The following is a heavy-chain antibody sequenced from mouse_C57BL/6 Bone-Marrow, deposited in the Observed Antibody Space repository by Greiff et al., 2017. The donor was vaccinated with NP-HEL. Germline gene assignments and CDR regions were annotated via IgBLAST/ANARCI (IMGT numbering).Heavy chain of an antibody. V-gene: IGHV14-4*01. CDR1: GFNIKDDY. CDR2: IDPENGDT. Sequence: EVQLQQSGAELVRPGASVKLSCTASGFNIKDDYMHWVKQRPEQGLEWIGWIDPENGDTEYASKFQGKATITADTSSNTAYLQLSSLTFEDTAVYYCTTFMATVAYWGQGTLVTVSA. J-gene: IGHJ3*01. CDR3: TTFMATVAY. D-gene: IGHD1-1*01.